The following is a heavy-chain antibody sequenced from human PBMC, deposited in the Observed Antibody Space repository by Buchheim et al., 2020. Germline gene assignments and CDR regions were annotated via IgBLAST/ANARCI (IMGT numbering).Heavy chain of an antibody. J-gene: IGHJ4*02. V-gene: IGHV3-48*02. CDR1: RFTFSSYG. D-gene: IGHD3-22*01. CDR3: ARDRGRGYYFDY. Sequence: EVQLVESGGDLVQTGGSLRLSCAASRFTFSSYGMNWVRQAPGKGLEWISYISDSGGAIYYTDSVKGRFTISSDNAKRSLYLQMNSLRDEDTAVYYCARDRGRGYYFDYWGQGTL. CDR2: ISDSGGAI.